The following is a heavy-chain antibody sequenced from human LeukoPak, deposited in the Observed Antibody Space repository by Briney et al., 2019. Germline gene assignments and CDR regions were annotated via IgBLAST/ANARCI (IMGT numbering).Heavy chain of an antibody. CDR3: ARTHCSGGSCYSFDY. CDR2: IYYSGST. V-gene: IGHV4-59*01. CDR1: GGSISSYY. J-gene: IGHJ4*02. Sequence: SETLSLTCTVSGGSISSYYWSWIRQPPGKGLEWIGYIYYSGSTNYNPSLKSRVTISVDTSKNQFSLKLSSVTAVDTAVYYCARTHCSGGSCYSFDYWGQGTLVTVSS. D-gene: IGHD2-15*01.